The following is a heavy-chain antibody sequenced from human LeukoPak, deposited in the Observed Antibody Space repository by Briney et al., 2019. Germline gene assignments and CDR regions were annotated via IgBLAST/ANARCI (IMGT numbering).Heavy chain of an antibody. V-gene: IGHV1-69*02. CDR3: ARGPPPTYYYDSSGNSFDY. D-gene: IGHD3-22*01. Sequence: SVKVSCKASGGTFSNYTFSWVRQAPGQGLEWMGRIIPVLGITDYAQRFQGRVTIIADKYTNTAYMELSSLRSEDTAVYYCARGPPPTYYYDSSGNSFDYWGQGTLVTVSS. CDR1: GGTFSNYT. J-gene: IGHJ4*02. CDR2: IIPVLGIT.